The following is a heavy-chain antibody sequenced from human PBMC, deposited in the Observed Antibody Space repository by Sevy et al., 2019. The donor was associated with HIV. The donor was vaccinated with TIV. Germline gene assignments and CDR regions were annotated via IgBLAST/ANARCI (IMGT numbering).Heavy chain of an antibody. J-gene: IGHJ4*02. V-gene: IGHV3-33*01. CDR1: GFTFSSYG. CDR2: IWYDGSNK. CDR3: ARDGPSDYYDSSGYYPTRGPLGY. D-gene: IGHD3-22*01. Sequence: GGSLRLSCAASGFTFSSYGMHWVRQAPGKGLEWVAVIWYDGSNKYYADSVKGRFAISRDNSKNRLYLQMNSLRAEDTAVYYCARDGPSDYYDSSGYYPTRGPLGYWGQGTLVTVSS.